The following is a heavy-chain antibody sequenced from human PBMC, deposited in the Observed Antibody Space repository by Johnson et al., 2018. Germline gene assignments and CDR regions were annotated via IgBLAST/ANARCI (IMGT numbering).Heavy chain of an antibody. V-gene: IGHV1-69*01. CDR2: LIPIFGTA. J-gene: IGHJ6*02. D-gene: IGHD3-3*01. CDR3: ARDGLRFLYYYYGMDV. CDR1: GGTFSSYA. Sequence: QVQLVESGAEVKKPGSSVKVSCKASGGTFSSYAISWVRQAPGQGLEWMGGLIPIFGTANYAQKFQGRVTIPADESTSTAYMELSSLRSEDTAWYYCARDGLRFLYYYYGMDVWGQGTTVTVSS.